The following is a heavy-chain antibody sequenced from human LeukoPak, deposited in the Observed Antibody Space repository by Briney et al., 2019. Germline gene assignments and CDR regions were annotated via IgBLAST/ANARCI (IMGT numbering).Heavy chain of an antibody. CDR1: GFIFSSYA. CDR2: TSYDGSNK. D-gene: IGHD2-2*01. CDR3: ARDSSSSTSCYLY. Sequence: GGSLRLSCAASGFIFSSYAVHWVRQAPGKGLEWVAGTSYDGSNKYYADSVKGRFTISRDNSKNTLYLQMNSLRTEDTAVYYCARDSSSSTSCYLYWGQGTLVTVSS. J-gene: IGHJ4*02. V-gene: IGHV3-30*04.